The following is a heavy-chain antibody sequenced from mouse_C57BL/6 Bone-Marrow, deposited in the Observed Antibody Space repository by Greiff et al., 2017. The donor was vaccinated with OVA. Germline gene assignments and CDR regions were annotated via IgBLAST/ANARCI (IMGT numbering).Heavy chain of an antibody. CDR1: GYAFSSYW. D-gene: IGHD1-1*01. J-gene: IGHJ2*01. Sequence: VQVVESGAELVKPGASVKISCKASGYAFSSYWMNWVKQRPGKGLEWIGQIYPGDGDTNYNGKFKGKATLTADKSSSTAYMQLSSLTSEDSAVYFCARFWYYGKDFDYWGQGTTLTVSS. CDR2: IYPGDGDT. V-gene: IGHV1-80*01. CDR3: ARFWYYGKDFDY.